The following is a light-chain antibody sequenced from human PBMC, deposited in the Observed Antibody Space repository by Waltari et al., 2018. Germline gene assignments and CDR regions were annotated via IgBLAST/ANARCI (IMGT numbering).Light chain of an antibody. J-gene: IGKJ2*01. CDR1: QGISSY. CDR2: AAS. CDR3: QQLNSYPYT. Sequence: IQLTQSTSFLSASVGDTVTITCRASQGISSYLVWYQQKPGKAPKVLIYAASTLQSGVPSRFSGSGSGTEFTLTISSLQPEDFATYYCQQLNSYPYTFGQGTKLEIK. V-gene: IGKV1-9*01.